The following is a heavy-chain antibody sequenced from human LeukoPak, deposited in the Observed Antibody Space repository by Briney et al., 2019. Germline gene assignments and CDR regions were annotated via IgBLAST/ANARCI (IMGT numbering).Heavy chain of an antibody. D-gene: IGHD3-10*01. CDR2: IYSGGST. Sequence: GGSLRLSCAASGFTVSINYMSWVRQAPGKGLEWVSVIYSGGSTYYADSVKGRFTISRDNSKNTLYLQMTSLRAEDTAVYYCVSGSGSYRTLYYYTDVWGTGTTVTVSS. CDR1: GFTVSINY. J-gene: IGHJ6*03. CDR3: VSGSGSYRTLYYYTDV. V-gene: IGHV3-53*01.